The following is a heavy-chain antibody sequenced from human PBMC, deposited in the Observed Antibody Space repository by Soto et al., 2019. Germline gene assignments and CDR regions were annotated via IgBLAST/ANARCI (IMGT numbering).Heavy chain of an antibody. CDR2: INHSGST. D-gene: IGHD5-12*01. J-gene: IGHJ4*02. Sequence: QVQLQQWGAGLLKPSETLSLTCAVYGGSFSGYYWSWIRQPPGKGLEWIGEINHSGSTNYNPSLKSRVTISVDTSKNQFSLKLSSVTAADTAVYYCARDSGRGLSYWGQGTLVTVSS. V-gene: IGHV4-34*01. CDR1: GGSFSGYY. CDR3: ARDSGRGLSY.